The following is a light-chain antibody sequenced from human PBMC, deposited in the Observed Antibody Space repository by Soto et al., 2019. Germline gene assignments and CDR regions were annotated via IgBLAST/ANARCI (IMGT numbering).Light chain of an antibody. J-gene: IGLJ2*01. CDR1: RGDVGTYNL. Sequence: HSALTQPASVSGSPGQSITISCIGTRGDVGTYNLVSWYQQHPDKAPKLIIYEDTKRPSGVSSRFSGSKSGNTASLTISGLQAEDAADYYCCSYAGSYTLIFGGGTKLTVL. CDR3: CSYAGSYTLI. V-gene: IGLV2-23*01. CDR2: EDT.